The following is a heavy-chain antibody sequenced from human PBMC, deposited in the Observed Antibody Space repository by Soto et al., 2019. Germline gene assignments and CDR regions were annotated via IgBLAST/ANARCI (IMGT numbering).Heavy chain of an antibody. V-gene: IGHV3-23*01. CDR3: AKAYSNSWPNDWFDP. CDR1: GFTFSSYA. Sequence: EVQLLESGGGWLQPGGSLRLSCAASGFTFSSYAMYWVGQAPGKGLEWVSGITGSGAGSYYSDSVKGRFTISRDNSKNTLYLQMNSLRAEDTAVYYCAKAYSNSWPNDWFDPWGQGTLVTVSS. D-gene: IGHD6-13*01. J-gene: IGHJ5*02. CDR2: ITGSGAGS.